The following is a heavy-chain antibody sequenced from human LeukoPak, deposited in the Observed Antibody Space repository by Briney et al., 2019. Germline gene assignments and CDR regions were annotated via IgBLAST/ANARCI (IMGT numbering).Heavy chain of an antibody. CDR1: GYSFTNNW. Sequence: GESLQISCQGSGYSFTNNWIAWVLQMPGKGLEWMGMIYPGDSDTRFSPSFQGQVTFSADKSINTAYLQWSSLKASDTAMYYCARRGGSSYLDYWGQGTLVTVSS. J-gene: IGHJ4*02. V-gene: IGHV5-51*01. D-gene: IGHD5-24*01. CDR3: ARRGGSSYLDY. CDR2: IYPGDSDT.